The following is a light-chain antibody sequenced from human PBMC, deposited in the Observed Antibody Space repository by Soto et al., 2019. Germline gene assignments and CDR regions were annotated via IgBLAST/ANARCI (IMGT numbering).Light chain of an antibody. CDR3: QQLNTYPIT. J-gene: IGKJ5*01. V-gene: IGKV1-9*01. Sequence: IQLTQSPSSLSASVGDRVTVTCRASQGISSYLAWYQQKPGKAPKLLIYAASTLRSGVPSRFSGSGSGTDFTLTISSLQPEDFATHYCQQLNTYPITFGQGTRLEIK. CDR1: QGISSY. CDR2: AAS.